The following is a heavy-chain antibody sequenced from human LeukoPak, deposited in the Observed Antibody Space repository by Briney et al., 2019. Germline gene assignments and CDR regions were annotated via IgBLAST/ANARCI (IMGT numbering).Heavy chain of an antibody. D-gene: IGHD6-13*01. CDR1: GGTFSSYA. J-gene: IGHJ4*02. CDR3: ARGSSSWYLFDY. V-gene: IGHV1-69*13. CDR2: IIPIFGTA. Sequence: SVKVSCKASGGTFSSYAISWVRQAPGQGLEWMGGIIPIFGTANYAQKFQGRVTITADESTSTAYMELSSLRSEDTAVYYCARGSSSWYLFDYWGQGTLVTVSS.